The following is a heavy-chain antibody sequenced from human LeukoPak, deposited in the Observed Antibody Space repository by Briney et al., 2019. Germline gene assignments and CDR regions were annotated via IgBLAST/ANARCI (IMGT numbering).Heavy chain of an antibody. V-gene: IGHV3-23*01. CDR3: VLRGGATDY. J-gene: IGHJ4*02. CDR1: GFTFSSFV. CDR2: ISGSGGTT. Sequence: GGSLRLSCAASGFTFSSFVLNWVRQAPEKGLEWVSTISGSGGTTYYADSVKGRFTISRDNSKNTLYLQMNSLRAEDTAVYYCVLRGGATDYWGQGTLVTVSS. D-gene: IGHD3-16*01.